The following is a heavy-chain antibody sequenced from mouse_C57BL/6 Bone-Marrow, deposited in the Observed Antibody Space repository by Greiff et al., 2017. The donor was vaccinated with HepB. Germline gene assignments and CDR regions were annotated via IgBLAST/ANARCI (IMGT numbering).Heavy chain of an antibody. CDR3: ASLYYGSPWFAY. J-gene: IGHJ3*01. Sequence: QVQLKQSGAELARPGASVKMSCKASGYTFTSYTMHWVKQRPGQGLEWIGYINPSSGYTKYNQKFKGKATLTADKSSSTAYMQLSSLTSEDSAVYYCASLYYGSPWFAYWGQGTLVTVSA. D-gene: IGHD2-1*01. CDR1: GYTFTSYT. V-gene: IGHV1-4*01. CDR2: INPSSGYT.